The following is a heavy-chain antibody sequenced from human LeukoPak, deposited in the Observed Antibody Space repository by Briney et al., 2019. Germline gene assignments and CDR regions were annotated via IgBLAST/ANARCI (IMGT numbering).Heavy chain of an antibody. V-gene: IGHV3-30*18. D-gene: IGHD6-13*01. CDR2: ISYDGSNK. CDR3: AKDHPRAAAGVDY. J-gene: IGHJ4*02. Sequence: PGRSLRLSYAASGFTFSSYGMHWVRQAPGKGLEWVAVISYDGSNKYYADSVKGRFTISRDNSKNTLYLQMNSLRAEDTAVYYCAKDHPRAAAGVDYWGQGTLVTVSS. CDR1: GFTFSSYG.